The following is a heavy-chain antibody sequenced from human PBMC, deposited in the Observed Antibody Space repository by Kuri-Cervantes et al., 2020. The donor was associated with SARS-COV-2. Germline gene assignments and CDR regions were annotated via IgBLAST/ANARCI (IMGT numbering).Heavy chain of an antibody. J-gene: IGHJ4*02. CDR1: GFTFSSYS. CDR2: ISSSSSYI. D-gene: IGHD6-6*01. CDR3: ARGTKAARQILSWDY. Sequence: GGSLRLSCAASGFTFSSYSMNWVRQAPGKGLEWVSSISSSSSYIYYADSVKGRFTISRDNAKNSLNLQMNSLRAEDTTMYYCARGTKAARQILSWDYWGQGTLVTVSS. V-gene: IGHV3-21*01.